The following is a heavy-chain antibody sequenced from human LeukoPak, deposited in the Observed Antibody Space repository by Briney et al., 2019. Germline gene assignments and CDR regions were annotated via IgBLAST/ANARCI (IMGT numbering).Heavy chain of an antibody. CDR3: ARYSEVYYYVDV. CDR2: IRFDEREK. D-gene: IGHD2-15*01. Sequence: GGSLRLSCAASGFSFNNYGMHWVRHTPSKGLEWMAFIRFDEREKFYADSVKGRFTISRDDAKKSIYLLMNSLRVEDTAVYFCARYSEVYYYVDVWGTGTTVTVSS. V-gene: IGHV3-30*02. J-gene: IGHJ6*03. CDR1: GFSFNNYG.